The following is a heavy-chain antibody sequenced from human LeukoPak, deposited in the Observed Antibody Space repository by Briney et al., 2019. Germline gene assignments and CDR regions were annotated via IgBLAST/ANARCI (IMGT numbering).Heavy chain of an antibody. CDR3: ARALGYYDFWSGWSY. CDR2: ISSSSSYI. Sequence: PGGSLRLSCAASGFTFSSYSMNWVRQAPGKGLEWVSSISSSSSYIYYADSVKGRFTISRDNAKNSLYLQMNSLRAEDTAVYYCARALGYYDFWSGWSYWGQGTLVTVSS. J-gene: IGHJ4*02. V-gene: IGHV3-21*01. D-gene: IGHD3-3*01. CDR1: GFTFSSYS.